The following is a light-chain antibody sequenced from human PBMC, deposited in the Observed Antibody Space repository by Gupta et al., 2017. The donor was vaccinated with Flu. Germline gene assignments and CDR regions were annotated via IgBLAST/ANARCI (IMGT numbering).Light chain of an antibody. J-gene: IGKJ1*01. CDR3: MQALQTPWT. Sequence: DIVMTQSPLSMPVTPGEPASISCRSSQSLLHSNGYIYLDWYLQKQGQSPHLLIYLGSNRASGVPGRFSASGSGTDFTLKISRVEAEDVGIYYCMQALQTPWTFGQGTKVEIK. CDR1: QSLLHSNGYIY. CDR2: LGS. V-gene: IGKV2-28*01.